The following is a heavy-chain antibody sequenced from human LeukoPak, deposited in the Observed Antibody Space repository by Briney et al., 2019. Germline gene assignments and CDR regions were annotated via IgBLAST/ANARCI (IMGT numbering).Heavy chain of an antibody. V-gene: IGHV1-2*02. CDR3: ARGLSGLWLPRSPFDY. Sequence: GASVKVSCKASGYTFTGYYMHWVRQAPGQGLEWMGWINPNSGGTNYAQKLQGRVTMTRDTSISTAYMELSRLRSDDTAVYYCARGLSGLWLPRSPFDYWGQGTLVTVSS. J-gene: IGHJ4*02. CDR1: GYTFTGYY. CDR2: INPNSGGT. D-gene: IGHD5-18*01.